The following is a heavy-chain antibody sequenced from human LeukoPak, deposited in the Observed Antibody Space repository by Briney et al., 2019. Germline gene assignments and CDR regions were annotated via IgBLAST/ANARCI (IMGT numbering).Heavy chain of an antibody. CDR1: GGSISSGSYY. CDR2: IYTSGST. CDR3: ARDLAAAVLFDY. J-gene: IGHJ4*02. D-gene: IGHD6-13*01. Sequence: KASETLSLTCTVSGGSISSGSYYWSWIRQPAGKGLEWIGRIYTSGSTNYNPSLKSRVTMSVDTSKNQFSLKLSSVTAADTAVYYCARDLAAAVLFDYRGQGTLVTVSS. V-gene: IGHV4-61*02.